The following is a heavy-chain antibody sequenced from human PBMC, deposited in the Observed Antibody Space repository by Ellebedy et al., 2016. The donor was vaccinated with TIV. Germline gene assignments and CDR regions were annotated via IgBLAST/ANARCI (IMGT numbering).Heavy chain of an antibody. V-gene: IGHV3-74*01. CDR3: ARAGWELPYDAFDI. D-gene: IGHD1-26*01. CDR1: GFTFSSFW. J-gene: IGHJ3*02. Sequence: GGSLRLSCAASGFTFSSFWMHWVRQAPGKGLVWVSRIKSDGSSTDFADSVKGRFTISRDNAKNTLYLQMNSLRAEDTAVYYCARAGWELPYDAFDIWGQGTMVTVSS. CDR2: IKSDGSST.